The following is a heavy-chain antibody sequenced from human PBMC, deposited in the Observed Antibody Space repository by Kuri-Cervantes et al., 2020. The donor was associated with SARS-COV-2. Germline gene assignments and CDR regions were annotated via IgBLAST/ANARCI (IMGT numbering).Heavy chain of an antibody. J-gene: IGHJ4*02. V-gene: IGHV3-23*01. Sequence: GESLKISCAASGFTFSSYAMSWVRQAPGKGLEWVSPISGSGGSTYYPDSVKGRFTISRDNSKNTLYLQMNSLRAEDTAVYYCARAGITGTTFYFDYWGQGTLVTVSS. CDR2: ISGSGGST. CDR1: GFTFSSYA. CDR3: ARAGITGTTFYFDY. D-gene: IGHD1-7*01.